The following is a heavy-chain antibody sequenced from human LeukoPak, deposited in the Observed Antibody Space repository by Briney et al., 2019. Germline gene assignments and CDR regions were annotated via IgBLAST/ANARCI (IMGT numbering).Heavy chain of an antibody. CDR3: ARDIDNGDYVVY. J-gene: IGHJ4*02. D-gene: IGHD4-17*01. V-gene: IGHV3-48*03. Sequence: GGSLRLSCAASGFTFSSYEMNWVRQAPGKGLEWVSYISSSGSTIYYADSVKGRFTISRDNSKNTLYLQMNSLRAEDTAVYYCARDIDNGDYVVYWGQGTLVTVSS. CDR1: GFTFSSYE. CDR2: ISSSGSTI.